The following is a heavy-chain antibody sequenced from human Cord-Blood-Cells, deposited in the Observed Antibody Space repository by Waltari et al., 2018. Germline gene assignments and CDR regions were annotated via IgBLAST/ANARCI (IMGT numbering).Heavy chain of an antibody. CDR2: IYYSGST. V-gene: IGHV4-39*01. CDR1: GGSISSSSYY. D-gene: IGHD2-15*01. Sequence: QLQLQESGPGLVKPSETLSLTCTVSGGSISSSSYYWAWIRQPPGKGLEWIGSIYYSGSTYYNPSLKSRVTISVDTSKNQFSLKLSSVTAADTAVYYCARHSKAAIDYWGQGTLVTVSS. J-gene: IGHJ4*02. CDR3: ARHSKAAIDY.